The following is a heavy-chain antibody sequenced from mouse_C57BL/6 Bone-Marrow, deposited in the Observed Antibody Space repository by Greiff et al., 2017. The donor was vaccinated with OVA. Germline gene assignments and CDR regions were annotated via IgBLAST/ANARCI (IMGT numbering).Heavy chain of an antibody. Sequence: QVQLKQPGAELVKPGASVKLSCKASGYTFTSYWMHWVKQWPGQGLEWIGMIHPNSGSTNYNEKFKSKATLTVDKSSSTAYMQLSSLTSEDSAVYYCARPYDYDRDYYAMDYWGQGTSVTVSS. V-gene: IGHV1-64*01. CDR1: GYTFTSYW. J-gene: IGHJ4*01. CDR2: IHPNSGST. D-gene: IGHD2-4*01. CDR3: ARPYDYDRDYYAMDY.